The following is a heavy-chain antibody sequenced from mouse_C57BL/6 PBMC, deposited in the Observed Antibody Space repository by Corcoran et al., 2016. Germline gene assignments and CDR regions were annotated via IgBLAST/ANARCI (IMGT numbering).Heavy chain of an antibody. CDR2: INPNKGGT. Sequence: EVQLQQSGPELVKPGASVKISCKDSGYTFTDYYMNWVKQSHGKSLEWIGDINPNKGGTSYNQKFKGKATLTVDKSSNTAYMERRSLTSEDSAVYYWARGYYYRSPWGQGITLTVSS. CDR3: ARGYYYRSP. D-gene: IGHD1-1*01. CDR1: GYTFTDYY. J-gene: IGHJ2*01. V-gene: IGHV1-26*01.